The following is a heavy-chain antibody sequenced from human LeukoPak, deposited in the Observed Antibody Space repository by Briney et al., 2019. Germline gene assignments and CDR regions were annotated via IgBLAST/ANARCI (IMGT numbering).Heavy chain of an antibody. Sequence: PGGSLRLSCAASGFTFSSYEMNWVRQAPGKGLEWVSYISSSASTIYYADSVRGRFTISRDNAKNSLYLQMNSLRAEDTAVYYCARVSYSSSWSVPYYYYGMDVWGQGTTVTVSS. D-gene: IGHD6-13*01. V-gene: IGHV3-48*03. CDR1: GFTFSSYE. J-gene: IGHJ6*02. CDR3: ARVSYSSSWSVPYYYYGMDV. CDR2: ISSSASTI.